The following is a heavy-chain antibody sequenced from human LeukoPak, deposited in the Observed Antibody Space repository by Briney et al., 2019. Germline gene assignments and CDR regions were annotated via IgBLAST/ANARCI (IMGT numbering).Heavy chain of an antibody. CDR2: IYYSGTT. J-gene: IGHJ5*02. Sequence: SETLSLTCTVSGGAVSSGSYYWSWIRQPPGKGLEWVGYIYYSGTTNYNPSLKSRVTISVDTSKNQYSLKLSSVTAADTAVYYCARGGMAGWFGDRWGFRIDPWGQGTLVTVSS. V-gene: IGHV4-61*01. CDR3: ARGGMAGWFGDRWGFRIDP. D-gene: IGHD3-10*01. CDR1: GGAVSSGSYY.